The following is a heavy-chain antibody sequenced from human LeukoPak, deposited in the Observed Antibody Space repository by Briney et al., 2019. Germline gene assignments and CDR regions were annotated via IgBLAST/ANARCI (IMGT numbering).Heavy chain of an antibody. CDR2: IKSKTDGGTT. Sequence: GGSLRLSCAASGFTFSNAWMNWVRQAPGKGLEWVGRIKSKTDGGTTDYAAPVKGRSTISRDDSKNTLYLQMNSLKTEDTAVYFCTTDLELFGEFFPSHFDIWGHGTMVTVSS. CDR1: GFTFSNAW. V-gene: IGHV3-15*07. CDR3: TTDLELFGEFFPSHFDI. J-gene: IGHJ3*02. D-gene: IGHD3-10*01.